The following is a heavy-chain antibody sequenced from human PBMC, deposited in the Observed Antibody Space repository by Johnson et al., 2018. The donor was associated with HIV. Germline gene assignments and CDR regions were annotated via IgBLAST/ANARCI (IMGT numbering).Heavy chain of an antibody. CDR2: IKSKTDGATT. V-gene: IGHV3-15*01. CDR1: GFTFNHAW. D-gene: IGHD6-13*01. CDR3: SRSIAASGRDAVDM. Sequence: VQLVESGGGLVKPGGSLRLSCAASGFTFNHAWMGWVRQAPGKGLEWVGRIKSKTDGATTAYAAPLKGSFTISRDDSKNTLYLQMNNLKTEDTAVYYCSRSIAASGRDAVDMWGQGTMVTVSS. J-gene: IGHJ3*02.